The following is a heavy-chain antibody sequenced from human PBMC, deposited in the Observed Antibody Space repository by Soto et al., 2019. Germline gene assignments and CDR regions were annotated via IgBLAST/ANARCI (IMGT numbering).Heavy chain of an antibody. CDR2: INANSGGT. J-gene: IGHJ4*02. CDR1: GYTFTSYA. Sequence: ASLKASCKASGYTFTSYAMHWVRQATGQGLEWMGWINANSGGTNYAQKFQGRVTMTRDTSISTAYMELSRLRSDDTAVYYCASGSFRGAPDYWGQGTLVTVSA. V-gene: IGHV1-2*02. D-gene: IGHD3-16*01. CDR3: ASGSFRGAPDY.